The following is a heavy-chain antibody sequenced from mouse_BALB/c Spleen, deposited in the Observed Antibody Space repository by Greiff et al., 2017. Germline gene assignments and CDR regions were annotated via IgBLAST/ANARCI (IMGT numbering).Heavy chain of an antibody. J-gene: IGHJ4*01. CDR1: GYSFTSYW. CDR3: ARSGYDYYYAMDY. CDR2: IDPSDSAT. D-gene: IGHD2-4*01. V-gene: IGHV1S126*01. Sequence: VQLVESGPQLVRPGASVKISCKASGYSFTSYWMHWVKQRPGQGLEWIGMIDPSDSATRLNQKFKDKATLTVDKSSSTAYMQLSSPTSEDSAVYYCARSGYDYYYAMDYWGQGTSVTVSS.